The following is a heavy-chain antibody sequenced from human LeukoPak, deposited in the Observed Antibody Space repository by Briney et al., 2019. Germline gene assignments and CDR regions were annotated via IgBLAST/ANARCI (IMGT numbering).Heavy chain of an antibody. CDR1: GGSISSYY. V-gene: IGHV4-59*12. D-gene: IGHD6-13*01. Sequence: SETLSLTCTVSGGSISSYYWSWIRQPPGKGLEWIGYIYYSGSTNYNPSLKSRVTISVDTSKNQFSLKLSSVTAADTAVYYCARGSIAAAGMWSYWFDPWGQGTLVTVSS. CDR3: ARGSIAAAGMWSYWFDP. CDR2: IYYSGST. J-gene: IGHJ5*02.